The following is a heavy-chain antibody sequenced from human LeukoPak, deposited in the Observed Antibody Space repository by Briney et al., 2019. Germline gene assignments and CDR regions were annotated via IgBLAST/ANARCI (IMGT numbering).Heavy chain of an antibody. Sequence: PGGSLRLSCGASGFIFTNYWMSWVRQAPGKGLEWVANIKQDGSEKYYVDSVVGRFTISRDNAKNSLSLQMNSLRGEDTAVYYCVRALGSSSADYWGQGTLVTVSS. CDR2: IKQDGSEK. V-gene: IGHV3-7*01. D-gene: IGHD6-6*01. CDR3: VRALGSSSADY. J-gene: IGHJ4*02. CDR1: GFIFTNYW.